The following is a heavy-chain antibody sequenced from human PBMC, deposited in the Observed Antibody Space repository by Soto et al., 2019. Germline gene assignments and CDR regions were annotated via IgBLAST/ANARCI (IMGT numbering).Heavy chain of an antibody. J-gene: IGHJ6*02. CDR2: INPNSGGT. CDR3: ARGFEVVAAPVDYYYGMDV. V-gene: IGHV1-2*04. D-gene: IGHD2-15*01. Sequence: ASVKVSCKASGYTFTGYYMHWVRQAPGQGLEWMGWINPNSGGTNYAQKFQGWVTMTRDTSISTAYMELSRLRSDDTAVYYCARGFEVVAAPVDYYYGMDVWGQGTTVTASS. CDR1: GYTFTGYY.